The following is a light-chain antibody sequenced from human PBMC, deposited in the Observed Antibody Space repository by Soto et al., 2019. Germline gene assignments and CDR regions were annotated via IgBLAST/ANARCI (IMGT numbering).Light chain of an antibody. J-gene: IGKJ2*01. V-gene: IGKV1-39*01. CDR2: AAS. CDR3: QQSYSTPPYT. Sequence: DIQMTQSPSSLFASVGDRVTITCRASQSISSYLNWYQQKPGKAPKLLIYAASSLQSGVPSRFSGSGSGTDFTLTISSLQPEDFATYYCQQSYSTPPYTFGQGTKLDIK. CDR1: QSISSY.